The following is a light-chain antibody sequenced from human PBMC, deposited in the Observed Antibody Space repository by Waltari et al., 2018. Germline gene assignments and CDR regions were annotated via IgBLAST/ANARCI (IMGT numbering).Light chain of an antibody. CDR3: QQRSNWPLT. V-gene: IGKV3-11*01. CDR1: QSVSSY. J-gene: IGKJ4*01. Sequence: EIVLTQSPATLSLSPGERATLSCRASQSVSSYLAWYKQQPGQAPRLLIYDASNTATGIPARFSGSGSGTDFTLTISSLEPEDFAVYYCQQRSNWPLTFGGGTKVEIK. CDR2: DAS.